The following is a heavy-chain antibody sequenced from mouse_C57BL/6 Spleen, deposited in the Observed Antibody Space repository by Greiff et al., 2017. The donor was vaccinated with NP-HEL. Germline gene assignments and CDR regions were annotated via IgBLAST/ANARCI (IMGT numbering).Heavy chain of an antibody. D-gene: IGHD4-1*01. V-gene: IGHV1-81*01. CDR1: GYTFTSYG. J-gene: IGHJ1*03. CDR2: IYPRSGNT. CDR3: AKLGDWYFDV. Sequence: QVQLQQSGAELARPGASVKLSCKASGYTFTSYGISWVKQRTGQGLEWIGEIYPRSGNTYSNEKFKGKATLTADKSSSTAYMELRSLTSEDSAVYFCAKLGDWYFDVWGTGTTVTVSS.